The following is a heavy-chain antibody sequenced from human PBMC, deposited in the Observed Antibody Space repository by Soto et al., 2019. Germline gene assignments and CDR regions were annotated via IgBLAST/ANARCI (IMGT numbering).Heavy chain of an antibody. Sequence: ASVKVSCKASGYTFTSYAMHWVRQAPGQRLEWMGWINAGNGNTKYSQKFQGRVTITRDTSASTAYMELSSLRSEDTAVYYCARGEQWLDNFDYWGQGTLVTVSS. V-gene: IGHV1-3*01. CDR2: INAGNGNT. J-gene: IGHJ4*02. CDR1: GYTFTSYA. CDR3: ARGEQWLDNFDY. D-gene: IGHD6-19*01.